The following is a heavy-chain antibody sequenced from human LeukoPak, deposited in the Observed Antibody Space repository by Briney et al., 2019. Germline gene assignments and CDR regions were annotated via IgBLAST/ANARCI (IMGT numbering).Heavy chain of an antibody. D-gene: IGHD2-2*01. J-gene: IGHJ4*02. Sequence: GGSLRLSCAASGFTFSSSSMNWVRQAPGKGLEWVSSISSSSSYIYYADSVKGRFTISRDNAKNSLYLQMNSLRAEDTAVYYCARDGEPYCSSTSCYSPFDYWGQGTLVTVSS. CDR3: ARDGEPYCSSTSCYSPFDY. V-gene: IGHV3-21*01. CDR2: ISSSSSYI. CDR1: GFTFSSSS.